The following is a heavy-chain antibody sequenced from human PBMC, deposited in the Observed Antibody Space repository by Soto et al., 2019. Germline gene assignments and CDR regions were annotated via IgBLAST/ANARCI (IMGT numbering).Heavy chain of an antibody. Sequence: AAVKVSCKASGYTFTSYYMHWVRQAPGQGLEWMGIINPSGGSTSYAQKFQGRVTMTRDTSTSTVYMELSSLRSEDTAVYYCARENYYYDSSGYDLGGAFDIWGQGTMVTVSS. V-gene: IGHV1-46*01. CDR1: GYTFTSYY. CDR2: INPSGGST. J-gene: IGHJ3*02. D-gene: IGHD3-22*01. CDR3: ARENYYYDSSGYDLGGAFDI.